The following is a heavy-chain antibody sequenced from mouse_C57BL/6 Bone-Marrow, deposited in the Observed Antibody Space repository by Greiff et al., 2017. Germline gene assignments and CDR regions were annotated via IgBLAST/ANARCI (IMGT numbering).Heavy chain of an antibody. J-gene: IGHJ4*01. D-gene: IGHD3-3*01. CDR3: ARDQPRGCAMDY. CDR2: ISDGGSYT. Sequence: EVKVVESGGGLVKPGGSLKLSCAASGFTFSSYAMSWVRQTPEKRLEWVATISDGGSYTYYPDNVKGRFTISRDNAKNNLYLQMSHLKSEETAMYDCARDQPRGCAMDYWGQGTSVTVSS. V-gene: IGHV5-4*01. CDR1: GFTFSSYA.